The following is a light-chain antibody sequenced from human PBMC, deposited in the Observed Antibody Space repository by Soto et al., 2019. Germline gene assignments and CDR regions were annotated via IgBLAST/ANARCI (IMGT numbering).Light chain of an antibody. J-gene: IGKJ2*01. CDR3: HQYYITPYT. V-gene: IGKV4-1*01. Sequence: DIVMTQSPDSLSVSLGERATINCKSSQGVLYTSNNKNYLAWYQQKPGQPPKLLIYWASTRESGVPDRFSGSGSGADFTLTINSLQAEDVAVYFCHQYYITPYTFGQGTKLEIK. CDR2: WAS. CDR1: QGVLYTSNNKNY.